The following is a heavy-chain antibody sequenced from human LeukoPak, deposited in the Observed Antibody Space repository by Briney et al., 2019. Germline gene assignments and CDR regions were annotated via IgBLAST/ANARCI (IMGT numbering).Heavy chain of an antibody. Sequence: ASVKVSCKASGYTFTGYYMHWVRQATGQGLEWMGWMNPNSGKTGYAQKFQGRVTMTRNTSINTAYMELSSLRSEDTAVYYCARGKVTILGVWGQGTLVTVSS. CDR2: MNPNSGKT. CDR3: ARGKVTILGV. V-gene: IGHV1-8*02. CDR1: GYTFTGYY. D-gene: IGHD3-10*01. J-gene: IGHJ4*02.